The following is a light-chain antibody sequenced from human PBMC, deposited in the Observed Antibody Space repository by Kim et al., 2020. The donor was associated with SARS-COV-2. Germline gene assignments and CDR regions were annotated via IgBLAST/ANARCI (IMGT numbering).Light chain of an antibody. CDR1: QSISTY. Sequence: DIQMTQSPSSLAASVGDRVTIGCRAGQSISTYLNWYQQKPGKAPKLLIYGASTLQSGVPSRFSGSGSGTDFILTISSLQPEDFATYYCQQSHSTPLLTFGGGTKVDIK. V-gene: IGKV1-39*01. J-gene: IGKJ4*01. CDR3: QQSHSTPLLT. CDR2: GAS.